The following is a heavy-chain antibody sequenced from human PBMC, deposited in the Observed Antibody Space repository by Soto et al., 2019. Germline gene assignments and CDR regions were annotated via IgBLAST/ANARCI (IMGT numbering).Heavy chain of an antibody. D-gene: IGHD4-17*01. V-gene: IGHV4-31*03. CDR2: IFFSGNT. J-gene: IGHJ4*02. CDR1: GGSILNGCHY. CDR3: ARDNYGGMLDY. Sequence: SETLSLTCTVSGGSILNGCHYWTWIRQPPGKGLEWIGKIFFSGNTHYNTALKSRLSFSVDRAKNQFSLNLTSVTAADTAIYYCARDNYGGMLDYLGPVTLVPVCS.